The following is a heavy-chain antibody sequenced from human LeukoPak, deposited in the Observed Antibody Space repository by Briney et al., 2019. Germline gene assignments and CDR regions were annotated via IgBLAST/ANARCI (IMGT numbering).Heavy chain of an antibody. Sequence: GGSLRLSCAASGFTVSTSFMSWVRQAPGKGLEWVSVIYSGGSTYYADSVKGRFTISRDNSKNTLYLQMNSPRAEDTALYYCARDGVDYSFEHWGQGTLVTVPS. D-gene: IGHD4-11*01. CDR3: ARDGVDYSFEH. CDR2: IYSGGST. CDR1: GFTVSTSF. V-gene: IGHV3-53*01. J-gene: IGHJ4*02.